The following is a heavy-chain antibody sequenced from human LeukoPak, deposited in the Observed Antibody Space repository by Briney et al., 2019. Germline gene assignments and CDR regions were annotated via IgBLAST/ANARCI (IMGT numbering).Heavy chain of an antibody. J-gene: IGHJ4*02. CDR2: VHHGGAS. D-gene: IGHD6-19*01. CDR1: GDSITSHSW. CDR3: ASHVTVLGTRGFDF. Sequence: PSETLSLTCAVSGDSITSHSWWSWVRQPPGKGLEGIGEVHHGGASNYDPSLESRVTISVDKSKNRFSLNLRSVTAPDTATYYCASHVTVLGTRGFDFWDRGTLVTVS. V-gene: IGHV4-4*02.